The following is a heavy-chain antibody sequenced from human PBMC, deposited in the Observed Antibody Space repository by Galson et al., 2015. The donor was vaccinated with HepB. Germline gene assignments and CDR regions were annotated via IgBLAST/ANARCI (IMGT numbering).Heavy chain of an antibody. CDR1: GFTFSNSA. CDR2: IVVGSGNT. D-gene: IGHD3-10*01. Sequence: SVKVSCKASGFTFSNSAMQWVRQARGQRLEWIGWIVVGSGNTNYAQKFQERVSITRDMSTSTAYMELSSLRSEDTAVYYCAAPSMVRGVSRSNWYFDLWGRGTLVTVSS. J-gene: IGHJ2*01. CDR3: AAPSMVRGVSRSNWYFDL. V-gene: IGHV1-58*02.